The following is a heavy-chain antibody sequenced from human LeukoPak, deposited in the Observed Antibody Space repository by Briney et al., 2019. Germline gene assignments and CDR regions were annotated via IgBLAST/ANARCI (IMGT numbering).Heavy chain of an antibody. CDR2: INPDSGGT. CDR3: ARILGDQWPDRPLAY. CDR1: GYTFTDYY. D-gene: IGHD6-19*01. V-gene: IGHV1-2*06. J-gene: IGHJ4*02. Sequence: ASVKVSCKASGYTFTDYYMRWVRQAPGQGLEWMGRINPDSGGTNYPQKFQGRVTVTRDTSISTAYMELSRLTSDDTALYYCARILGDQWPDRPLAYWGQGTLVTVSS.